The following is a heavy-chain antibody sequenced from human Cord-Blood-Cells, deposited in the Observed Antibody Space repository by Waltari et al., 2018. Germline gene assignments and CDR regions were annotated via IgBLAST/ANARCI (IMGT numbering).Heavy chain of an antibody. CDR3: AGSIAAASYYFDY. CDR2: IYYSGST. CDR1: GGSISSSSYY. V-gene: IGHV4-39*07. Sequence: QLQLQESGPGLVKPSETLSLTCTVSGGSISSSSYYWGWIRQPPGKGLEWIGSIYYSGSTYYNPALKGRVTISVDTSKNQFSLKLSSVTAADTAVYYCAGSIAAASYYFDYWGQGTLVTVSS. J-gene: IGHJ4*02. D-gene: IGHD6-13*01.